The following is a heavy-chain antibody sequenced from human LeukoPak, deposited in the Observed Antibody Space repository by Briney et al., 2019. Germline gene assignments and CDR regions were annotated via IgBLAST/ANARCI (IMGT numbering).Heavy chain of an antibody. CDR1: GFTFNNYA. Sequence: GGSLRLSCAGSGFTFNNYAMSWVRQTPRKGLEWDSTIMISGDDTYYADPVKGRFTMSRDKSKNTLYLQMSYLRAEDTAVYYCVRAAPGDCSSTSCSPFDNWGQGILVTVSS. CDR3: VRAAPGDCSSTSCSPFDN. V-gene: IGHV3-23*01. CDR2: IMISGDDT. J-gene: IGHJ4*02. D-gene: IGHD2-2*01.